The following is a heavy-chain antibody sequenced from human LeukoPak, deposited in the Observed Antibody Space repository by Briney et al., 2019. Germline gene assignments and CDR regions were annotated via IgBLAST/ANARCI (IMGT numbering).Heavy chain of an antibody. CDR1: GFTFSAFW. CDR3: LRYSAGYFD. J-gene: IGHJ4*02. Sequence: PGGSLRLSCAASGFTFSAFWMHWVRQDPGKGLVWVAHISTDGGTTTYADFVKGRFTISRDNAKNTLYLQTYSLRAEDTAVYYCLRYSAGYFDWGQGTLVTVSS. CDR2: ISTDGGTT. V-gene: IGHV3-74*03. D-gene: IGHD3-9*01.